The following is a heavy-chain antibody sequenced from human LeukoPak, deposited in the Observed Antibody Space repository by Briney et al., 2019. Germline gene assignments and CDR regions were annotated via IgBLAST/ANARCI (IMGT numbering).Heavy chain of an antibody. CDR3: AKESHFWSGYSNWFDP. J-gene: IGHJ5*02. V-gene: IGHV3-23*01. CDR1: GFTFSSYA. CDR2: ISGSGGST. D-gene: IGHD3-3*02. Sequence: GGSLRLSCAASGFTFSSYAMSWVRQDPGKGLEWVSAISGSGGSTYYADSVKGRFTISRDNSKNTPYLQMNSLRAEDTAVYYCAKESHFWSGYSNWFDPWGQGTLVTVSS.